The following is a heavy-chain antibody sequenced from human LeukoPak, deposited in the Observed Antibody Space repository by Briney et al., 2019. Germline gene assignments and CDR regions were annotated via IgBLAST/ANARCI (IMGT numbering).Heavy chain of an antibody. CDR1: GYTLTELS. CDR2: FDPKDGDT. CDR3: ARLGATYYYGSGSYYNRDYYYYYYMDV. Sequence: ASVKVSCKVSGYTLTELSVHWVRQAPGKGLEWMGNFDPKDGDTIYAQRFQGRVTMTEDTSTRTAYMELSRLRSDDTAVYYCARLGATYYYGSGSYYNRDYYYYYYMDVWGKGTTVTISS. V-gene: IGHV1-24*01. J-gene: IGHJ6*03. D-gene: IGHD3-10*01.